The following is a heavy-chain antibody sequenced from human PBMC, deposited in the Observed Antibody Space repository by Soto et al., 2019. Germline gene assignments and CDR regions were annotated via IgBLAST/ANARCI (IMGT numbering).Heavy chain of an antibody. CDR2: ISYDGANK. J-gene: IGHJ4*02. D-gene: IGHD3-22*01. CDR1: GFRFSDYT. Sequence: SLRLSCAASGFRFSDYTMNWVRQAPGKGLEWLAIISYDGANKYYSDSLKGRFTISRDNSQNTLYLQMDNLTPEDTAVYFCARSMIDVGITTNYFDYWGQGTPVTVSS. CDR3: ARSMIDVGITTNYFDY. V-gene: IGHV3-30-3*01.